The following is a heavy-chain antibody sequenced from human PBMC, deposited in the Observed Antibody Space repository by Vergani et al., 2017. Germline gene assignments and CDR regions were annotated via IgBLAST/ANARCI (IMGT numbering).Heavy chain of an antibody. CDR2: ISTSSSTI. CDR3: ASLSTVTTQSDDY. Sequence: EVQLVESGGGLVQPGGSLRLSCVASGFTFSSYSMNWVRQAPGKGLEWVSYISTSSSTIYYADSVKGRFTISRDNAKNSLYLQMSSLRAEDTAVYYCASLSTVTTQSDDYWGQGTLVTVSS. CDR1: GFTFSSYS. V-gene: IGHV3-48*01. J-gene: IGHJ4*02. D-gene: IGHD4-17*01.